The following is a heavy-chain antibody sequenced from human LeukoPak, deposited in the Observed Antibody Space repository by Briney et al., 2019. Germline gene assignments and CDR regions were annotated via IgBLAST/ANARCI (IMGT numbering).Heavy chain of an antibody. CDR3: ARGWVDILTGYYHDAFDI. Sequence: GESLKISCKGSGYSFTNYWIGWVRQMPGKGLEWMGIIYPGDSDTRYSPSFQGQVTISADKSISTAYLQWSSLKASDTAMYYCARGWVDILTGYYHDAFDIWGQGTMVTVSS. D-gene: IGHD3-9*01. J-gene: IGHJ3*02. CDR1: GYSFTNYW. V-gene: IGHV5-51*01. CDR2: IYPGDSDT.